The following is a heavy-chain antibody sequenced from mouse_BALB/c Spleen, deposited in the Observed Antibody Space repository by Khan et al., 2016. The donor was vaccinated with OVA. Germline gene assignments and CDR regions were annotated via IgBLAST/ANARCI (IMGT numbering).Heavy chain of an antibody. CDR1: GYTFTDYN. Sequence: VQLQQSGPELVKPGASVKIPCKASGYTFTDYNMAWVKQSNGKSLEWIGDLIPNNGGTIYNQKFKGKATLTVDKSSNTAYMDLRSLTSTETAVYYCARHGYGGLAYWGQGSLVTVSA. J-gene: IGHJ3*01. D-gene: IGHD2-2*01. V-gene: IGHV1-18*01. CDR3: ARHGYGGLAY. CDR2: LIPNNGGT.